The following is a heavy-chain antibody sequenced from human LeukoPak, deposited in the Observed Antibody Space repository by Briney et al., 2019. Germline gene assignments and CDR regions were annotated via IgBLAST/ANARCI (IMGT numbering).Heavy chain of an antibody. V-gene: IGHV3-33*01. CDR1: GFTFSSYG. Sequence: PGGSLRLSCAASGFTFSSYGMHWVRQAPGKGLEWVAVIWYDGSNKYYADSVKGRFTISRDNSKNTLYLQMNSLRAEDTAVYYCARGGQQLVQSYYHGMDVWGQGTTVTVSS. CDR2: IWYDGSNK. J-gene: IGHJ6*02. CDR3: ARGGQQLVQSYYHGMDV. D-gene: IGHD6-13*01.